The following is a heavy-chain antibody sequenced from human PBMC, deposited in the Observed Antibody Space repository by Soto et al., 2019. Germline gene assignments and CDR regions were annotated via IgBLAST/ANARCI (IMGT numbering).Heavy chain of an antibody. Sequence: GGSLRLSCAASGFTFSRYTMHWVRQAPGKGLDWVAVISYDGSDKYYADSVKGRFSISRDNSKNTPYLQINSLRAEDTAVFYCARATDPYSRGWLFDYWGQGTPVTVSS. V-gene: IGHV3-30-3*01. CDR1: GFTFSRYT. J-gene: IGHJ4*02. CDR3: ARATDPYSRGWLFDY. D-gene: IGHD6-19*01. CDR2: ISYDGSDK.